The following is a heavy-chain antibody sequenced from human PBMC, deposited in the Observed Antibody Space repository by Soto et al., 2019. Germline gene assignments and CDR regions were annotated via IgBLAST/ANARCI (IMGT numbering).Heavy chain of an antibody. D-gene: IGHD2-2*01. Sequence: QVQLQESGPGLVKPSQTLSLTCTVSGGSISSGGYYWSWIRQHPGKGLEWIGYIDYSGSTYYNPSLKSRVTISVDTSKNQFSLKLSSVTAADTAVYYCARGVVVVPAAWGAFDIWGQGTMVTVSS. CDR1: GGSISSGGYY. J-gene: IGHJ3*02. CDR3: ARGVVVVPAAWGAFDI. CDR2: IDYSGST. V-gene: IGHV4-31*03.